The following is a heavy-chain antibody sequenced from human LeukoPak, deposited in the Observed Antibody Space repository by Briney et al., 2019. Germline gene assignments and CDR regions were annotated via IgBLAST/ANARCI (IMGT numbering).Heavy chain of an antibody. D-gene: IGHD3-3*01. CDR3: ARTPDPVEWLLYPSVVYYFDY. V-gene: IGHV5-51*01. CDR2: IYPGDSDT. J-gene: IGHJ4*02. Sequence: GESLKISCKGSGYSFTSYWIGWVRQMPGKGLEWMGIIYPGDSDTRYSPSFQGQVTISADKSISTAYLQWSSLKASDTAMYYCARTPDPVEWLLYPSVVYYFDYWGQGTLVTVSS. CDR1: GYSFTSYW.